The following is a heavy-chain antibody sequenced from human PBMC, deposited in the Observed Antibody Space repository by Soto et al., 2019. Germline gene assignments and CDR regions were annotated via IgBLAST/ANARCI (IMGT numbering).Heavy chain of an antibody. V-gene: IGHV3-21*01. D-gene: IGHD4-17*01. CDR3: ARADNYCDYVGQGY. CDR2: ISSSSSYI. J-gene: IGHJ4*02. CDR1: GFTFSSYS. Sequence: EVQLVESGGGLVKPGGSLRLSCAASGFTFSSYSMNWVRQAPGKGLEWVSSISSSSSYIYYADSVKGRFTISRDNAKNSLYLQMNSLRAEDTAVYYCARADNYCDYVGQGYWGQGTLVTVSS.